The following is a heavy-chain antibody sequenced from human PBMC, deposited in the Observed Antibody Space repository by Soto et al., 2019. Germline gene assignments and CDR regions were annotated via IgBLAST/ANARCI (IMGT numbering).Heavy chain of an antibody. CDR3: ARGGPAASSPYYYYGMDV. D-gene: IGHD6-13*01. V-gene: IGHV3-13*05. Sequence: EVQLVESGGGLVQPGGSLRLSCAASGFTFSSYYMHWVRQATGKGLEWVSAIGTAGDPYYPGSVKGRFTISRENAKNSLYLQMNSLRAGDTAVYYCARGGPAASSPYYYYGMDVWGQGTTVTVSS. J-gene: IGHJ6*02. CDR1: GFTFSSYY. CDR2: IGTAGDP.